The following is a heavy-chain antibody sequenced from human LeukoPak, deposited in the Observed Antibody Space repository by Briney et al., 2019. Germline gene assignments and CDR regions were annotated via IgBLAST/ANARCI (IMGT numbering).Heavy chain of an antibody. Sequence: GGSLRLSCVASGFTFSNYAMHWVRQPVGKGLEWVSALTTGGGTYYADSVKGRFTISREDAKNSLYLQMDSLRAEDTAVYYCTRLRGIAAPGGHDAFDVWGQGTVVTVSS. CDR2: LTTGGGT. D-gene: IGHD6-6*01. CDR3: TRLRGIAAPGGHDAFDV. J-gene: IGHJ3*01. CDR1: GFTFSNYA. V-gene: IGHV3-13*01.